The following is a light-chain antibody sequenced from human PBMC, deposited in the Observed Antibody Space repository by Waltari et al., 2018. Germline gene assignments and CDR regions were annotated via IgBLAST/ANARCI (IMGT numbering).Light chain of an antibody. CDR3: QQVNSFRT. V-gene: IGKV1-9*01. CDR1: QDISSY. CDR2: AAS. J-gene: IGKJ1*01. Sequence: DIQLTQSPSFLSASVGHRVTITCRASQDISSYLAWYQQKPGKAPKLLIYAASTLQSGVPSRFSGSGSGTAFTLTISSLQPEDFATYYCQQVNSFRTFGQGTKVEIK.